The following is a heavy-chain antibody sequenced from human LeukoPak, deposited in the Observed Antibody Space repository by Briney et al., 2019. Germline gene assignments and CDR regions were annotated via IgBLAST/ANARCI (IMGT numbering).Heavy chain of an antibody. Sequence: ASVTVSCTASGYTFTSYYMHWVRQAPGQGLEWMGIINPHGGSTSYAQKFQGRVTMTRDTSTSTAYMELRSLRSDDTAVYYCASHIVAAQFDYWGQGTLVTVSS. CDR3: ASHIVAAQFDY. CDR2: INPHGGST. V-gene: IGHV1-46*01. J-gene: IGHJ4*02. D-gene: IGHD6-6*01. CDR1: GYTFTSYY.